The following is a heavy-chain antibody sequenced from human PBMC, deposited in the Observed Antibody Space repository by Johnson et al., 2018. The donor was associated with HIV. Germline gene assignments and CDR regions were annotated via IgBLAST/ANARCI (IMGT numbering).Heavy chain of an antibody. CDR1: GFTFSSYA. V-gene: IGHV3-30*14. Sequence: QVQLVESGGGVVQPGRSLRLSCAASGFTFSSYAMHWVRQAPGKGLEWVAVISYEGSNKYYADSVKGRFTISRDNSKNTLYLQMNSLRAEDTAVYYCARDGYNQKPLDAFDIWGQGTMVTVSS. CDR3: ARDGYNQKPLDAFDI. CDR2: ISYEGSNK. J-gene: IGHJ3*02. D-gene: IGHD5-24*01.